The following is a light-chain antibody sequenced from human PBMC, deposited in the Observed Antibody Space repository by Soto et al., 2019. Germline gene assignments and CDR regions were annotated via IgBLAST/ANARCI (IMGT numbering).Light chain of an antibody. CDR2: AAS. CDR1: QGISSW. CDR3: QQANSFPPLT. V-gene: IGKV1-12*01. Sequence: DIEMTKSPSSVSASVGDRVTITCRVSQGISSWFAWYQQKPGKAPKLLIYAASSLQSGVPSRFSGSGSGTDFTLTISSLQPEDFATYYCQQANSFPPLTCGGGTKVEIK. J-gene: IGKJ4*01.